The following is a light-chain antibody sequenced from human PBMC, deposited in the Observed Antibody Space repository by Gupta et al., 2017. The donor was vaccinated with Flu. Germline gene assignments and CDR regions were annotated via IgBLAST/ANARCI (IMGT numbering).Light chain of an antibody. CDR3: GSYGAVGL. J-gene: IGLJ3*02. Sequence: GQSISISCTGSRGGSGDYNYVAWYQQPPGNVPKLIIYDGTNRPSGVSSGFSGSKSGNTASLTPSGREAEDEYDYYCGSYGAVGLFGGGTKMTVL. CDR1: RGGSGDYNY. CDR2: DGT. V-gene: IGLV2-14*03.